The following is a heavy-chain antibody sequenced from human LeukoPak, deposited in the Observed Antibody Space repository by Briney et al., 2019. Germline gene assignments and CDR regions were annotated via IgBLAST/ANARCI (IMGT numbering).Heavy chain of an antibody. CDR1: GFTFSDYY. CDR2: ISSSGSTI. V-gene: IGHV3-11*01. J-gene: IGHJ4*02. CDR3: ARDSERITGTTTFDY. D-gene: IGHD1-7*01. Sequence: PGGSLGLSCAASGFTFSDYYMSWIRQAPGKGLEWVSYISSSGSTIYYADSVKGRFTISRDNAKNSLYLQMNSLGAEDTAVYYCARDSERITGTTTFDYWGQGTLVTVSS.